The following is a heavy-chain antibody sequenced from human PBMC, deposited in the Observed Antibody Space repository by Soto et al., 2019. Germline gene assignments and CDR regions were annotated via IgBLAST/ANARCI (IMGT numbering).Heavy chain of an antibody. V-gene: IGHV4-31*03. CDR2: IYYSGST. D-gene: IGHD4-17*01. CDR3: ARGVGTVTGGDY. J-gene: IGHJ4*02. Sequence: QVQLQESGPGLVKPSQTLSLTCTVSGGSISSGGYYWSWIRQHPGKGLEWIGYIYYSGSTYYNPSLKSRVTIWVDTSKTQCSRRLGSVTAADTAVYYCARGVGTVTGGDYWGQGTLVTVSS. CDR1: GGSISSGGYY.